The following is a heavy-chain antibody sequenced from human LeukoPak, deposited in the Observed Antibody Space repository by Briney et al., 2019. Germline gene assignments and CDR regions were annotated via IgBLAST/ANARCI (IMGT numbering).Heavy chain of an antibody. CDR3: AREWGLESSGYYYAN. CDR2: ITPIFGTA. Sequence: SVKVSCKASGGTFSRFTISWVRQAPGQGFEWMGGITPIFGTANFAQKFQGRVSITADESTSTAFMELSSLKSEDTAVYYCAREWGLESSGYYYANWGQGTLVTVSS. CDR1: GGTFSRFT. J-gene: IGHJ4*02. D-gene: IGHD3-22*01. V-gene: IGHV1-69*13.